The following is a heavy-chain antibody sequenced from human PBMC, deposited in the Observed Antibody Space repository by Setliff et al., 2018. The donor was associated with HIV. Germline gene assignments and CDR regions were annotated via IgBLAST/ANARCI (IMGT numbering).Heavy chain of an antibody. Sequence: SETLSLTCAVYGGSLSGYYWSWIRQPPGKGLEWIGEINHSGSTNYNPSLKSRVTISVDTSKNQFSLKLSSVTAADTAVYYCARMDLGYCSGGSCYLGWFDPWG. J-gene: IGHJ5*02. CDR3: ARMDLGYCSGGSCYLGWFDP. V-gene: IGHV4-34*01. CDR2: INHSGST. D-gene: IGHD2-15*01. CDR1: GGSLSGYY.